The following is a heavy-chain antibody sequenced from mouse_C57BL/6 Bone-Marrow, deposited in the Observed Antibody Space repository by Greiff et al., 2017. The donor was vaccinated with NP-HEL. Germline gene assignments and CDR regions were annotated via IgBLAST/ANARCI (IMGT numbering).Heavy chain of an antibody. Sequence: VQLQQSGTVLARPGASVTMSCKTSGYTFTSYWMHWVKQRPGQGLEWIGAIYPGNSDTSYNQKFKGKAKLTAVTSASTAYMELSSLTNEDSAVYYCTRDGYYPYAMDYWGQGTSVTVSS. V-gene: IGHV1-5*01. J-gene: IGHJ4*01. D-gene: IGHD2-3*01. CDR1: GYTFTSYW. CDR3: TRDGYYPYAMDY. CDR2: IYPGNSDT.